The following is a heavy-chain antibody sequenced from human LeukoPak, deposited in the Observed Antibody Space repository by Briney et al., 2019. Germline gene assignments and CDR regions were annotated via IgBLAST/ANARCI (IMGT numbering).Heavy chain of an antibody. J-gene: IGHJ1*01. CDR3: ARELVGATHYFQH. D-gene: IGHD1-26*01. CDR2: INPSGGST. CDR1: GYTFTGYY. V-gene: IGHV1-46*01. Sequence: ASVKVSCKASGYTFTGYYMHWVRQAPGQGLEWMGIINPSGGSTSYAQKFQGRVTMTRDMSTSTVYMELSSLRSEDTAVYYCARELVGATHYFQHWGQGTLVTVSS.